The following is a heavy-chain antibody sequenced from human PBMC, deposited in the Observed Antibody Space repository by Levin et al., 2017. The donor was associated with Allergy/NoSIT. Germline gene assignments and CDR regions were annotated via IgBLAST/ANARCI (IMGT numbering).Heavy chain of an antibody. Sequence: PGGSLRLSCSVNGGSFTDYYWTWIRQPPGKGLEWIGQIDDSGGTKYNPSLRSRVTISLDTAKTQFSLNLTSVTAADTAVYYCAREKIVPSATDFWGQGTLVSVSS. CDR3: AREKIVPSATDF. J-gene: IGHJ4*02. CDR1: GGSFTDYY. CDR2: IDDSGGT. D-gene: IGHD2-2*01. V-gene: IGHV4-34*01.